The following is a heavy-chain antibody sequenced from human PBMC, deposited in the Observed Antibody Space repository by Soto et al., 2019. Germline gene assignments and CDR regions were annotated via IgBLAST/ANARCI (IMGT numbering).Heavy chain of an antibody. Sequence: SETLSLTCTVSGGSVSSYYLSWIRQPPGKGLEWIGYIYYSGSTNYNPSLKSRVTISVVTSKNQFSLQLSAVTPADTAVYYRARDISILPEPVSDYDYVWGSYRFGYFDYWGQGTLVTVSS. CDR2: IYYSGST. V-gene: IGHV4-59*02. J-gene: IGHJ4*02. CDR1: GGSVSSYY. D-gene: IGHD3-16*02. CDR3: ARDISILPEPVSDYDYVWGSYRFGYFDY.